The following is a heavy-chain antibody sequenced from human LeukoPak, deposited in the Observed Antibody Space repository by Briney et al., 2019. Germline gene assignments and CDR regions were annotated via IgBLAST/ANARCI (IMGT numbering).Heavy chain of an antibody. Sequence: PSETLSLTCTVSGGSISSGDYYWSWIRQPPGKGLEWIGEINHSGSTNYNPSLKSRVTISVDTSKNQFSLKLSSVTAADTAVYYCARGYDWSQGNWFDPWGQGTLVTVSS. D-gene: IGHD1-20*01. CDR3: ARGYDWSQGNWFDP. CDR1: GGSISSGDYY. V-gene: IGHV4-39*07. CDR2: INHSGST. J-gene: IGHJ5*02.